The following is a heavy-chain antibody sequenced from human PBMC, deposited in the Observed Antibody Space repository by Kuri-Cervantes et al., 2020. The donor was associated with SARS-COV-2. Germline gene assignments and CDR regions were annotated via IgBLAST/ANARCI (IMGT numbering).Heavy chain of an antibody. D-gene: IGHD4-11*01. J-gene: IGHJ4*02. CDR2: TYYRSKWYN. CDR3: ARAPKEDYSILYYFDY. Sequence: SETLSLTCAISGDSVSSNSAAWNWIRQSPSRGLEWLGRTYYRSKWYNDYAVSVKSRITINPDTSKNQFSLQLSSVTAADTAVYYCARAPKEDYSILYYFDYWGQGTLVTVSS. CDR1: GDSVSSNSAA. V-gene: IGHV6-1*01.